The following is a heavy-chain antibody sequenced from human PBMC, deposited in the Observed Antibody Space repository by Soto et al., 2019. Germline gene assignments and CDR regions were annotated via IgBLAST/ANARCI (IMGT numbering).Heavy chain of an antibody. CDR3: AKDHGYCSSTLCSNYVPFDY. CDR2: ISYDGSNK. J-gene: IGHJ4*02. V-gene: IGHV3-30*18. CDR1: GFTLSSYA. Sequence: HPGGSLRLSCAASGFTLSSYAMSWVRQAPGKGLEWVAVISYDGSNKYYADSVKGRFTISRDNSKNTLYLQMNSLRAEDTAVYYCAKDHGYCSSTLCSNYVPFDYWGQGTLVTVSS. D-gene: IGHD2-2*03.